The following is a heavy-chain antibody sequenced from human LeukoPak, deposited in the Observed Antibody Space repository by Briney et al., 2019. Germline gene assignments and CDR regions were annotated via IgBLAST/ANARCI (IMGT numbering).Heavy chain of an antibody. J-gene: IGHJ4*02. CDR3: VRDRGTYRPIDY. Sequence: TGGSLRLSCAASAFSLNAYNMNWVRQAPGKGLEWVSSISYTGTYIYYADSVKGRFTISRDNAQNSLYLQMNSLRAEDTAIYYCVRDRGTYRPIDYWGQGTLVTVSS. CDR2: ISYTGTYI. D-gene: IGHD1-26*01. CDR1: AFSLNAYN. V-gene: IGHV3-21*04.